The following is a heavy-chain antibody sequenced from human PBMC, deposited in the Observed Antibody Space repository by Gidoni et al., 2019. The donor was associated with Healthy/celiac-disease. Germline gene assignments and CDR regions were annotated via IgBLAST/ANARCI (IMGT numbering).Heavy chain of an antibody. CDR1: GYTFTGPY. D-gene: IGHD2-2*01. CDR3: ARCRGILVVPAALPRRGRGWFDP. Sequence: QVNLVQSGAEVKKPGASVKVSCKASGYTFTGPYMHWVRQAPGQGLEWMEGMNPNRGGTTYAQKFQGRVPMTRDTSISTAYMELSRLRSDDTAVYDCARCRGILVVPAALPRRGRGWFDPWGQGTLVTVSS. J-gene: IGHJ5*02. V-gene: IGHV1-2*02. CDR2: MNPNRGGT.